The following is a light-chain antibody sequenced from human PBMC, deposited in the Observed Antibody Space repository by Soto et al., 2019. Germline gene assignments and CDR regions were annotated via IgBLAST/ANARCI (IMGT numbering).Light chain of an antibody. CDR2: DNS. Sequence: QSVLTQPPSVSAAPGQKVTISCSVSSSNIGNNYVSWYQHLPGTAPKLLIYDNSKRPSGIPDRFSGSKSGTSATLGITGLQTGDEADYYCGAWDTSLSAVVFGGGTKLTVL. CDR1: SSNIGNNY. J-gene: IGLJ3*02. V-gene: IGLV1-51*01. CDR3: GAWDTSLSAVV.